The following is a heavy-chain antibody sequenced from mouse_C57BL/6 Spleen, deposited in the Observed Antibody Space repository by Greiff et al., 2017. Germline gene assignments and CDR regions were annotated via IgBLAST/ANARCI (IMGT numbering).Heavy chain of an antibody. CDR1: GYTFTSYW. Sequence: VQLQQPGAELVKPGASVKVSCKASGYTFTSYWMHWVKQRPGQGLEWIGRIHPSGSDTNYNQKFKGKATLTVDKSSSTAYMQLSSLTSEDSSVYYWAIRRITTVVAGFAYWGQGTTLTVSS. V-gene: IGHV1-74*01. J-gene: IGHJ2*01. D-gene: IGHD1-1*01. CDR2: IHPSGSDT. CDR3: AIRRITTVVAGFAY.